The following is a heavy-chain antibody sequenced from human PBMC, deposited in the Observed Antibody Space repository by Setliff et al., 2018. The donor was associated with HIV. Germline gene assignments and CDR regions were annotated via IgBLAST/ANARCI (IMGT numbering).Heavy chain of an antibody. J-gene: IGHJ5*02. CDR3: ALDLPGPAITSGWMKNWFDP. D-gene: IGHD6-19*01. CDR2: IIAILGIP. CDR1: RGTFTSYA. V-gene: IGHV1-69*10. Sequence: SVKVSCKASRGTFTSYAFSWVRQAPGQGLEWMGGIIAILGIPSYAQKFQVRVTITADKYTNTAYMELQGLRSEDTALYYCALDLPGPAITSGWMKNWFDPWGQGTLVTVSS.